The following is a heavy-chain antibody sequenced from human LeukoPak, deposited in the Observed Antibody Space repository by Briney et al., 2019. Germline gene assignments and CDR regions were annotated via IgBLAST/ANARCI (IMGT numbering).Heavy chain of an antibody. D-gene: IGHD2-2*01. CDR2: ISYDGSNK. CDR3: ARDLYCSSTSCPFDY. Sequence: GGSLRLSCAASAFTFRNYAIHWVRQAPGKGLEWVAVISYDGSNKFYADSVKGRFTISRDNAKNSLYLQMNSLRAEDTALYYCARDLYCSSTSCPFDYWGQGTLVTVSS. J-gene: IGHJ4*02. CDR1: AFTFRNYA. V-gene: IGHV3-30*04.